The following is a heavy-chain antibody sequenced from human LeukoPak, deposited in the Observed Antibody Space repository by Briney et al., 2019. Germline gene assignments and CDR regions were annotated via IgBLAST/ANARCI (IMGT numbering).Heavy chain of an antibody. D-gene: IGHD4-17*01. Sequence: PGGSLRLSCAASGFNVDTNFMSWVRQAPGKGLEWVSVIYSGGATFYADSVKGRFTISRDTSKSTLYLQMNSLRAEDTAVYYRARDDSGDWYWGWWGQGTLVTVSS. CDR3: ARDDSGDWYWGW. J-gene: IGHJ4*02. V-gene: IGHV3-53*01. CDR1: GFNVDTNF. CDR2: IYSGGAT.